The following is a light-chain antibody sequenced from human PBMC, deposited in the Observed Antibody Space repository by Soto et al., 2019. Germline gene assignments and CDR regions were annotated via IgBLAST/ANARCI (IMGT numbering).Light chain of an antibody. CDR2: DAS. V-gene: IGKV3-11*01. CDR3: QQRSNWPPVIT. Sequence: EIVLTQSPATLSLSPGERATLSCRASQTFSSHLAWYQQKPGQAPRLLIYDASKRATGIPARFSGRGSGTAFTLTISSIRPEDFAVYYCQQRSNWPPVITFGQGTRLEIK. CDR1: QTFSSH. J-gene: IGKJ5*01.